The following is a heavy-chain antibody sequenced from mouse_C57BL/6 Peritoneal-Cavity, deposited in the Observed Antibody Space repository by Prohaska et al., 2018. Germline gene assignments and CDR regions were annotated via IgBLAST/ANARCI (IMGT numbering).Heavy chain of an antibody. CDR3: ASSNSYAMDY. D-gene: IGHD2-5*01. CDR2: INPYSSTI. J-gene: IGHJ4*01. CDR1: GIDFSRYW. V-gene: IGHV4-1*01. Sequence: EVKLLQSGGGLVQPGGSLKLSCAASGIDFSRYWMSWVRRAPGKGLEWIGEINPYSSTINYAPSLKDKFIIARDNAKNTLYLQMSKVRSGDTALYYCASSNSYAMDYWGQGTSVTVSS.